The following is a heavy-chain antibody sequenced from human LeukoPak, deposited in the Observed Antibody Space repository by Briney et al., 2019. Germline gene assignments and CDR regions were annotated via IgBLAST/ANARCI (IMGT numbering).Heavy chain of an antibody. V-gene: IGHV3-30*03. Sequence: GGSLRLSCAASGFTFSSYGMHWVRQAPGKGLEWVAVISYDGSNKYYADSVKGRFTISRDNSKNTLYLQMNSLRAEDTAVYYCARAQPGYSSGWPDYWGQGTLVTVSS. CDR2: ISYDGSNK. D-gene: IGHD6-19*01. CDR1: GFTFSSYG. J-gene: IGHJ4*02. CDR3: ARAQPGYSSGWPDY.